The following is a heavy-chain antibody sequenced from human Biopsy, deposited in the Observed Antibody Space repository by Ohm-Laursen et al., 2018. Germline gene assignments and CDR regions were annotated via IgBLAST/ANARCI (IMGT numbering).Heavy chain of an antibody. V-gene: IGHV4-61*05. CDR1: GGSIGGSGDY. Sequence: TLSLTCTVSGGSIGGSGDYWGWIRQPPGKGLEWIGYISDTGTTNYNPSLRGRVAMSVDTSKNQFSLQLTSVTAADTAMFFCARLFRLDGYWNDDPPDGFDVWGQGTMVTVSS. J-gene: IGHJ3*01. D-gene: IGHD3/OR15-3a*01. CDR2: ISDTGTT. CDR3: ARLFRLDGYWNDDPPDGFDV.